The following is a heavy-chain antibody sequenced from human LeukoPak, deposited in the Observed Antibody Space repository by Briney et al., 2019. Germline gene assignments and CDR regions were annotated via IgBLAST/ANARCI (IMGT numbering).Heavy chain of an antibody. CDR2: IYYSGST. CDR1: GGSISSGGYY. CDR3: ARASGSWHNRFVP. V-gene: IGHV4-31*03. Sequence: PSQTLSLTCTVSGGSISSGGYYWSWIRQHPGQGLEWIGYIYYSGSTYSNPSLKRRATISVDTSKNQFSLKLGSVTAADTAVYYCARASGSWHNRFVPWGQGTLVAVSS. D-gene: IGHD6-13*01. J-gene: IGHJ5*02.